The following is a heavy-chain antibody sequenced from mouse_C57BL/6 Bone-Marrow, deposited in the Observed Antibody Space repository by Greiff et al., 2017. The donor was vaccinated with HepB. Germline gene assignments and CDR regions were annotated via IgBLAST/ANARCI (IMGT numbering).Heavy chain of an antibody. D-gene: IGHD4-1*01. CDR1: GYTFTSYW. V-gene: IGHV1-59*01. CDR3: ARWDL. J-gene: IGHJ2*01. Sequence: QVQLKQPGAELVRPGTSVKLSCKASGYTFTSYWMHWVKQRPGQGLEWIGVIDPSDSYTNYNQKFKGKATLTVDQSSSTAYMQLSSLTSEDSAVYYCARWDLWGQGTTLTVSS. CDR2: IDPSDSYT.